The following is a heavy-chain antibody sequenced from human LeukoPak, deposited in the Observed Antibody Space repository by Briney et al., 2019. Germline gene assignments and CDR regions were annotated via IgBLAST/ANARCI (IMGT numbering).Heavy chain of an antibody. V-gene: IGHV4-59*08. CDR2: IYYSGST. D-gene: IGHD6-19*01. Sequence: SETLSVTCTVSGGSISFYYWSWIRQPPGKGLEWIGYIYYSGSTNYNPSLKSRVTISVDTSNNQFSLKLSSVTAADTAVYYCARRDNSGWNYFDYWGQGTLVTVSS. J-gene: IGHJ4*02. CDR1: GGSISFYY. CDR3: ARRDNSGWNYFDY.